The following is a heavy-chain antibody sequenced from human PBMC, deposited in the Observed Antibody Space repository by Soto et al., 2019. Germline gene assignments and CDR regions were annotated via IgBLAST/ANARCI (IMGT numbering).Heavy chain of an antibody. J-gene: IGHJ5*02. V-gene: IGHV1-46*01. CDR3: ARIPNERGGWFDP. D-gene: IGHD2-8*01. CDR2: INPSGGST. CDR1: GYTFTSYY. Sequence: ASVKVSCKASGYTFTSYYMHWVRQAPGQGLEWMGIINPSGGSTSYAQKFQGRVTMTRDTSTSTVYMELSSLRSDDTAVYYCARIPNERGGWFDPWGQGTLVTVSS.